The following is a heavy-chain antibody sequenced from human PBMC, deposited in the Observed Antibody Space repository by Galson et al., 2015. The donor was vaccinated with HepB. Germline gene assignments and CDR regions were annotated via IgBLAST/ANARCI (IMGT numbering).Heavy chain of an antibody. CDR1: GDSVSSNSAG. V-gene: IGHV6-1*01. Sequence: CAISGDSVSSNSAGWTWIRQSPSRGLEWLGRTYCRSKWYIDYAVSVKGRITINPDTSKNQVSLRLTSVTPEDTAVYYCSRGGLVKAARGGLAWLDPWGQGTLVTVSS. CDR2: TYCRSKWYI. J-gene: IGHJ5*02. CDR3: SRGGLVKAARGGLAWLDP. D-gene: IGHD6-6*01.